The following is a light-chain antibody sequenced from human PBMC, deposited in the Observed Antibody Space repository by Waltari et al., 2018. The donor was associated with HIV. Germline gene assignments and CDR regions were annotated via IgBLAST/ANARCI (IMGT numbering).Light chain of an antibody. V-gene: IGKV3-20*01. CDR3: QQYGTSPQT. CDR1: QSVSSSF. J-gene: IGKJ1*01. Sequence: EIVLTQSPDTLSLFPGERATHACRASQSVSSSFLAWYQQKPGQAPRPLIFGANTRATGIADRFRGSGSGTDFTLIINRLEPEDFAVYHCQQYGTSPQTFGQGTKVEIK. CDR2: GAN.